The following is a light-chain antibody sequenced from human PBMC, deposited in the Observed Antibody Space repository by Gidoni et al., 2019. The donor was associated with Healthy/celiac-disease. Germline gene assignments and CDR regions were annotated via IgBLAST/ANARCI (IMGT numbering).Light chain of an antibody. Sequence: QSVLTQPPPVSEAPRQRVTISCSGSSSNIGNNAGNWYQQLPGKTPKLLIYYDDLLPSGVSDRFAGSKSGTSASLAISGRQSEDEADYYCAAWDDSLNGPVFGGGTKLTVL. CDR2: YDD. J-gene: IGLJ3*02. CDR1: SSNIGNNA. CDR3: AAWDDSLNGPV. V-gene: IGLV1-36*01.